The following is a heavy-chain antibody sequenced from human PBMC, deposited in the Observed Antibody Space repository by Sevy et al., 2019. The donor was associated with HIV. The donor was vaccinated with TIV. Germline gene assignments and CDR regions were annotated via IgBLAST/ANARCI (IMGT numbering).Heavy chain of an antibody. D-gene: IGHD1-26*01. Sequence: TLSLTCTVSGGSITSLYSNWIRQPPGKGLEWIANIYYNGHINYNPSLKSRVTLSLDTSKNQFSLRLSSVTAADTAMYYCAGENAWGRGYSWGQGTLVTVSS. CDR3: AGENAWGRGYS. CDR1: GGSITSLY. J-gene: IGHJ4*02. V-gene: IGHV4-59*08. CDR2: IYYNGHI.